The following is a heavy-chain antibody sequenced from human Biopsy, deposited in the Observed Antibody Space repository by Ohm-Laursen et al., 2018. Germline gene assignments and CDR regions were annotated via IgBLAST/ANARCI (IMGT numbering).Heavy chain of an antibody. CDR3: AGIVLGPTNDAFDI. J-gene: IGHJ3*02. Sequence: SETLSLTCTVSGDSIRNYYWSWIRQAAGKGLEWIGRLYPGGGTIYNPSLKSRVTMSVDTSKNHFSLNLNSVTAADTAVYYCAGIVLGPTNDAFDIWGQGTMVTVSS. D-gene: IGHD1-26*01. V-gene: IGHV4-4*07. CDR2: LYPGGGT. CDR1: GDSIRNYY.